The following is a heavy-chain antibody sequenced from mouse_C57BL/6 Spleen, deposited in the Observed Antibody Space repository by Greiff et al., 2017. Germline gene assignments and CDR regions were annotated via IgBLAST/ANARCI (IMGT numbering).Heavy chain of an antibody. J-gene: IGHJ1*03. CDR2: ISSGSSTI. Sequence: EVKLVESGGGLVKPGGSLNLSCAASGFSFSVYGMHWVRQAPEKGLEWVAYISSGSSTIYSADTVKSRFTISRDNAKNTLFLQMTSLRSEDTAMYYCAREGLGRYFDVWGTGTTVTVSS. CDR1: GFSFSVYG. V-gene: IGHV5-17*01. D-gene: IGHD4-1*01. CDR3: AREGLGRYFDV.